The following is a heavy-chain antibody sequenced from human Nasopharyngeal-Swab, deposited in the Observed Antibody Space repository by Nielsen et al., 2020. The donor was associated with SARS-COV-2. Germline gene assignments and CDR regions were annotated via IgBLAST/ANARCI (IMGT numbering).Heavy chain of an antibody. J-gene: IGHJ6*02. D-gene: IGHD3-3*01. Sequence: ASVNLPCKASGYTFTSYAINWLRQATRQGLEWMGRMNPKRGNTGYAQKFQGRVTLTRITSISTAYMVLSSLRSEDTAVYYCARLPRRITTFGVVLDFYYGMDVWGQGTTVTVSS. CDR1: GYTFTSYA. CDR2: MNPKRGNT. CDR3: ARLPRRITTFGVVLDFYYGMDV. V-gene: IGHV1-8*01.